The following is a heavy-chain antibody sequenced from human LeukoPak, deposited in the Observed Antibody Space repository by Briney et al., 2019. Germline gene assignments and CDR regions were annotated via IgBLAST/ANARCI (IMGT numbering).Heavy chain of an antibody. V-gene: IGHV4-34*01. CDR2: INHSGST. D-gene: IGHD2-15*01. J-gene: IGHJ6*03. CDR1: GGSISSYY. Sequence: PSETLSLTCTVSGGSISSYYWSWIRQPAGKGLEWIGEINHSGSTNYNPSLKSRVTISVDTPKNQFSLKLSSVTAADTAVYYCARGWCSGGSCYSSFAFGNYYYYYMDVWGKGTTVTVSS. CDR3: ARGWCSGGSCYSSFAFGNYYYYYMDV.